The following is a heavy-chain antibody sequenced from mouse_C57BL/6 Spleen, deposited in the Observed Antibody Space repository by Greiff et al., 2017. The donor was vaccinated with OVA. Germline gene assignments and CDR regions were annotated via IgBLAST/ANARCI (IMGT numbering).Heavy chain of an antibody. CDR2: INPNYGTT. V-gene: IGHV1-39*01. Sequence: VQLKESGPGLVKPGASVKISCKASGYSFTDYNMNWVKQSNGQSLEWIGVINPNYGTTSYNQKFKGKATLTVDQSSSTAYMQLNSLTSEDSAVYYCARYDYGSSLWYFDVWGTGTTVTVSS. CDR3: ARYDYGSSLWYFDV. CDR1: GYSFTDYN. J-gene: IGHJ1*03. D-gene: IGHD1-1*01.